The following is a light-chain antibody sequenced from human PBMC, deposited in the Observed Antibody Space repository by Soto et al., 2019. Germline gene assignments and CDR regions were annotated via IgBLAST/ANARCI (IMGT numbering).Light chain of an antibody. V-gene: IGLV7-46*01. CDR1: TGAVATGHH. J-gene: IGLJ1*01. CDR3: LLYSGGDV. CDR2: DTS. Sequence: QAVVTQEPSLTVSPGGTVTLTCGSSTGAVATGHHAYWFQQKPGQAPRPLIYDTSNKFSWTPARFSGCLLGGKAALTLSGAQPEDEADSPCLLYSGGDVFGSGTKVTVL.